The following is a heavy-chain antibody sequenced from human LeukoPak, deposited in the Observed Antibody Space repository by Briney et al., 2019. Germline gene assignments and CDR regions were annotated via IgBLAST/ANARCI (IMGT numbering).Heavy chain of an antibody. V-gene: IGHV1-69*10. J-gene: IGHJ6*04. CDR2: FIPVLGTA. D-gene: IGHD2-8*01. Sequence: SVKVSCKASGGTFSDYALNWVRQAPGQGLEWMGVFIPVLGTANSTQNFQDRVSITADISTHTVYMELSSLKSEDTAVYFCAGIPVFGVVLHQEPVWGKGTTVTVSS. CDR3: AGIPVFGVVLHQEPV. CDR1: GGTFSDYA.